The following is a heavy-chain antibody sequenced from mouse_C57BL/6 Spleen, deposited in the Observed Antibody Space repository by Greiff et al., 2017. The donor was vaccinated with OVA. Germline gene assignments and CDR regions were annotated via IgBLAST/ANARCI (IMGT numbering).Heavy chain of an antibody. D-gene: IGHD3-1*01. CDR2: IYPGSGST. Sequence: QVQLQQSGAELVKPGASVKMSCKASGYTFTSYWITWVKQRPGQGLEWIGDIYPGSGSTNYNEKFKSKATLTVDTSSSTAYMQLSSLTSEDSAVYYCARYSENYAMDYWGQGTSVTVSS. CDR1: GYTFTSYW. V-gene: IGHV1-55*01. J-gene: IGHJ4*01. CDR3: ARYSENYAMDY.